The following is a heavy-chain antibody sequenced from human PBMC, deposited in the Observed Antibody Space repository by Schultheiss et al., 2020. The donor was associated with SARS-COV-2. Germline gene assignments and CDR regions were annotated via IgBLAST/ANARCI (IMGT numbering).Heavy chain of an antibody. D-gene: IGHD1-26*01. CDR3: ARVLFPTSGTIRDPYYSYYYGMDV. J-gene: IGHJ6*02. CDR2: INPANGNT. CDR1: GYTFTNFP. V-gene: IGHV1-3*01. Sequence: ASVKVSCKASGYTFTNFPIYWVRQAPGQGLEWMGWINPANGNTKYSQRFQGRVTFSRDTSALTAYMDLTSLRSEDTAVYYCARVLFPTSGTIRDPYYSYYYGMDVWGQGTTVTVSS.